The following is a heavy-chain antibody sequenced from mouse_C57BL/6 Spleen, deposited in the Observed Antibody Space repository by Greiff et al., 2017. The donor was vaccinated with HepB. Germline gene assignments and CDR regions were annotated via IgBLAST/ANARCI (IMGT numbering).Heavy chain of an antibody. V-gene: IGHV1-59*01. J-gene: IGHJ2*01. CDR3: ARRGGNYCYYVDY. D-gene: IGHD2-1*01. Sequence: QVQLQQPGAELVRPGTSVKLSCKASGYTFTSYWMHWVKQRPGQGLEWIGVIDPSDSYTNYNQKFKGKATLTVDTSSSTAYMQLSSLTSEDSAVYYCARRGGNYCYYVDYWGQGTTLTVSS. CDR2: IDPSDSYT. CDR1: GYTFTSYW.